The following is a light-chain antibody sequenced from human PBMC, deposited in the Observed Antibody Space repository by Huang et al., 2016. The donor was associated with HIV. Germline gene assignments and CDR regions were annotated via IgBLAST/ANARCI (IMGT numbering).Light chain of an antibody. CDR3: QQRNSWPLT. CDR2: DAS. Sequence: EIVLTQSPATLSLSPGERATLSCRATQSVSSYLAWYQQKPGQAPRLLIYDASNRATGFPTRCRGRGSGTDFTLTIDSLEPEDFAVYYCQQRNSWPLTFGGGTKVEIK. CDR1: QSVSSY. J-gene: IGKJ4*01. V-gene: IGKV3-11*01.